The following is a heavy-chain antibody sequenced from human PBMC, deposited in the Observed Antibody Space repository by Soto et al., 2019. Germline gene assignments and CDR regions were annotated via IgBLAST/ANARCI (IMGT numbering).Heavy chain of an antibody. CDR2: ISSNRSST. Sequence: PGGSLRLSCAASGFTFDDYAMHWVRQAPGKGLVWVSRISSNRSSTTYADSVKGRFTISRDNAKNTLYLQMNSLRAEDTAVYYCVRGEGGWETYWGQGTLVTVSS. V-gene: IGHV3-74*01. D-gene: IGHD6-19*01. J-gene: IGHJ4*02. CDR1: GFTFDDYA. CDR3: VRGEGGWETY.